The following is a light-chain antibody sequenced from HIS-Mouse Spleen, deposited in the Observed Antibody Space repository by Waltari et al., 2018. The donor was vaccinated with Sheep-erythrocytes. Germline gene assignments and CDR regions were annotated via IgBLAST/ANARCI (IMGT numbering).Light chain of an antibody. CDR1: QGISSY. CDR2: AAS. CDR3: QQLNSYPFT. Sequence: DIQLTQSPSFLSASVGDRVTITCRASQITCRASQGISSYLAWYQQKPGKAPKLLIYAASTLQSGVPSRFSGSGSGTEFTLTISSLQPEDFATYYCQQLNSYPFTFGPGTKVDIK. J-gene: IGKJ3*01. V-gene: IGKV1-9*01.